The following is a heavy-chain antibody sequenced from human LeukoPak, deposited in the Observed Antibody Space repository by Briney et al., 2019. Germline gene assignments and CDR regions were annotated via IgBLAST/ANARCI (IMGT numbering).Heavy chain of an antibody. V-gene: IGHV5-51*01. CDR3: ARSPWNSYDY. CDR2: VHPSDSDT. J-gene: IGHJ4*02. Sequence: GESLKISCKGFGYTFTSYWIGWVRQMPGKGLEWMGIVHPSDSDTRYSPSFQGQVTISVDKSITTAYLQWSSLKASDTAMYYCARSPWNSYDYWGQGTLVTVSS. D-gene: IGHD5-12*01. CDR1: GYTFTSYW.